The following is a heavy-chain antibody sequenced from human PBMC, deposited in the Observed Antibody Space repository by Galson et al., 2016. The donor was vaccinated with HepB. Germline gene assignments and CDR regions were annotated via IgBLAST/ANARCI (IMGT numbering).Heavy chain of an antibody. J-gene: IGHJ6*02. CDR3: ARAKEGALAYYYNNGMDI. Sequence: SVKVSCKASGGTFSRDAISWVRQAPGQGLEWMGVTIPRFRKANYAQNFQGRVTITADESTSTAYMELSGLRSEDTAVYYWARAKEGALAYYYNNGMDIWGQGTTVTVS. D-gene: IGHD1-26*01. CDR2: TIPRFRKA. CDR1: GGTFSRDA. V-gene: IGHV1-69*13.